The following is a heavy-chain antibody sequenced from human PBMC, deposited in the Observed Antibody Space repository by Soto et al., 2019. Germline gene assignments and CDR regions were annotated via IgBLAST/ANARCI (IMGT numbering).Heavy chain of an antibody. D-gene: IGHD2-2*01. CDR3: AIIVVVPGWFAP. J-gene: IGHJ5*02. Sequence: ASVKVSCKASGYTFTSYGISWVRQAPGQGLEWMGWISAYNGNTNYAQKLQGRVTMTTDTSTSTAYMELRSLRSDDTAVYYCAIIVVVPGWFAPWGQGTLVTVSS. CDR2: ISAYNGNT. V-gene: IGHV1-18*04. CDR1: GYTFTSYG.